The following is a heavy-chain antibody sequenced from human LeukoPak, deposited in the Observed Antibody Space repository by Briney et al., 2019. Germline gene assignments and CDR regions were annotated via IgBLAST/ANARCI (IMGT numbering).Heavy chain of an antibody. V-gene: IGHV4-4*07. CDR2: IYTSGST. CDR3: ARDVIVVPALLFGNWFDP. Sequence: KPSETLSLTCTVSGVSISSYYWSWIRQPAGKGLEWIGRIYTSGSTNYNPSLKSRVTMSVDTSKNQFSLKLSSVTAADTAVYYCARDVIVVPALLFGNWFDPWGQGTLVTVSS. CDR1: GVSISSYY. D-gene: IGHD2-2*01. J-gene: IGHJ5*02.